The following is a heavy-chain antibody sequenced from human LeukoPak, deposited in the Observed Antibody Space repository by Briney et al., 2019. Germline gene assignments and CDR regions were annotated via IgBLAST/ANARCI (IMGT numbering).Heavy chain of an antibody. CDR3: ARDRYFDWLLDY. D-gene: IGHD3-9*01. Sequence: PSETLSLTCTVSGGSISSSSYYWGWIRQTPGKGLEWIGSIYYSGSTYYNPSLKSRVTISVDTSKNQFSLKLSSVTAADTAVYYCARDRYFDWLLDYWGQGTLVTVSS. V-gene: IGHV4-39*07. CDR2: IYYSGST. CDR1: GGSISSSSYY. J-gene: IGHJ4*02.